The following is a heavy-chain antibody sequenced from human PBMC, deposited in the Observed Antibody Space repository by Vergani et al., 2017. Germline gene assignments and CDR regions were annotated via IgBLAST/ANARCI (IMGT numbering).Heavy chain of an antibody. D-gene: IGHD3-3*01. V-gene: IGHV3-33*06. Sequence: QVQLVESGGGVVQPGRSLRLSCAASGFTFSSYGMHWVRQAPGKGLEWVAVIWYDGSNKYYADSVKGRFTISRDNSKNTLYLQMNSLRAEDTAVYYCAKVLLSYDFWSGYYTGSTNYYYYGMDVWGQGTTVTVSS. J-gene: IGHJ6*02. CDR2: IWYDGSNK. CDR3: AKVLLSYDFWSGYYTGSTNYYYYGMDV. CDR1: GFTFSSYG.